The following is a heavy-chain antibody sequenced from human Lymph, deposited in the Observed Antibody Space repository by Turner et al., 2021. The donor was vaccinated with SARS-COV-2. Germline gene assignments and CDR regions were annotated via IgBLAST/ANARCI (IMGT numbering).Heavy chain of an antibody. CDR2: ISWNSGSI. Sequence: EVQLVESGGGLVQPGRSLRLSCAASGFTFDEYAMLWVLQAPGKGLEWVSGISWNSGSIGYADSVKGRFTISRDNAKNSLYLQMNSLRAEDTALYYCAKGRRFGMDVWGQGTTVTVSS. CDR1: GFTFDEYA. V-gene: IGHV3-9*01. CDR3: AKGRRFGMDV. J-gene: IGHJ6*02.